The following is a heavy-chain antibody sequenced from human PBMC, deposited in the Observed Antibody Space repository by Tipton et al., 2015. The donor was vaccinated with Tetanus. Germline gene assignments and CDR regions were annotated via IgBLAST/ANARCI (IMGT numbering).Heavy chain of an antibody. D-gene: IGHD1-20*01. CDR2: IYYSGST. V-gene: IGHV4-59*12. CDR3: ARVQYNWKRWFDP. Sequence: TLSLTCTVSGGSISSYYWSWIRQPPGKGLEWIGYIYYSGSTNYNPSLKSRVTISVDTSKNQFSLKLSSVTAADTAVYYCARVQYNWKRWFDPWGQGTLVTVSS. CDR1: GGSISSYY. J-gene: IGHJ5*02.